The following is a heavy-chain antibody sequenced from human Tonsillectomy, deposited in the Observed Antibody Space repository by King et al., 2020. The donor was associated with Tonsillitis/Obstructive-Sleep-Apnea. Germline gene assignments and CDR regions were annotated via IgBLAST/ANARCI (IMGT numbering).Heavy chain of an antibody. CDR2: ISWNSGSI. J-gene: IGHJ3*02. Sequence: VQLVESGGGLVQPGRSLRLSCAASGFTFDDYAMHWVRQAPGKGLEWVSGISWNSGSIGYADSVKGRFTISRDNAKNSLYLQMNSLRAEVTALYYCVISEGDSSWYSDAFDIWGQGTMVTVSS. V-gene: IGHV3-9*01. CDR1: GFTFDDYA. D-gene: IGHD6-13*01. CDR3: VISEGDSSWYSDAFDI.